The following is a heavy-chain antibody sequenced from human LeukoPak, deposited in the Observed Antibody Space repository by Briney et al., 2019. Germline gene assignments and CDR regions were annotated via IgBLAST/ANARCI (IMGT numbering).Heavy chain of an antibody. Sequence: SGTLSLTCAVSGGSISSSNWWSWVRQPPGKGLEWIGEIYHSGSTNYNPSLKSRVTISVDKSKNQFSLKLSSVTAADTAVYYCARVRGAPISTGITMIVVANYYMDVWGQGTMVTVSS. D-gene: IGHD3-22*01. V-gene: IGHV4-4*02. CDR2: IYHSGST. CDR3: ARVRGAPISTGITMIVVANYYMDV. J-gene: IGHJ3*01. CDR1: GGSISSSNW.